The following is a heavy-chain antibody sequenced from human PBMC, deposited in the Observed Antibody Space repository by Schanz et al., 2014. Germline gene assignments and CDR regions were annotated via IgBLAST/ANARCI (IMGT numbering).Heavy chain of an antibody. CDR1: GGSISSSNW. V-gene: IGHV4-4*02. J-gene: IGHJ6*03. Sequence: QVQLQESGPGLVKPSGTLSLTCAVSGGSISSSNWWSWVRQPPGKGLEWIGEIYHSGRTNYNPSRKGRVTIAVDNANNEFSLKLSSGTAADTAVYYCARGAGGGSGTYYGAYYNYYYMDVWGKGTTVTVSS. CDR2: IYHSGRT. D-gene: IGHD3-10*01. CDR3: ARGAGGGSGTYYGAYYNYYYMDV.